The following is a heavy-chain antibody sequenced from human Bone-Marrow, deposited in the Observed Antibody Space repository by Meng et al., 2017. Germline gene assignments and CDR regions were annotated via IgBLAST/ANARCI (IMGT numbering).Heavy chain of an antibody. D-gene: IGHD2-2*01. CDR2: INAGNGNT. J-gene: IGHJ4*02. CDR3: ARLGSSFDY. CDR1: GGTFSSYA. V-gene: IGHV1-3*01. Sequence: VQLVQVGVEVKKPGSSWQVSCKASGGTFSSYAISWVRQAPGQGLEWMGWINAGNGNTKYSQKFQGRVTITRDTSASTAYMELSSLRSEDTAVYYCARLGSSFDYWGQGTLVTVSS.